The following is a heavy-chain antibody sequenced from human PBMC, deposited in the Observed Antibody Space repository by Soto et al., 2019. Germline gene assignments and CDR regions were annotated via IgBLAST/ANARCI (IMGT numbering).Heavy chain of an antibody. CDR3: AKDRVGGTFYTPLGF. D-gene: IGHD1-7*01. Sequence: GGSLRLSCQASGFNFDNYGMHWVRQAPGKGLEWVAVITYDGSNKYYADSVKGRFTISRDNSKNTLSLHLNTLKPEDTAVYHCAKDRVGGTFYTPLGFWGQETLVTVSS. J-gene: IGHJ4*02. V-gene: IGHV3-30*18. CDR1: GFNFDNYG. CDR2: ITYDGSNK.